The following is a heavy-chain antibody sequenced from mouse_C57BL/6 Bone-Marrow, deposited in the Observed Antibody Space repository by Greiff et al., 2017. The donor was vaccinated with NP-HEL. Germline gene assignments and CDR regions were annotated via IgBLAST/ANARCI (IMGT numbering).Heavy chain of an antibody. D-gene: IGHD2-3*01. CDR1: GFSLTSYG. V-gene: IGHV2-5*01. J-gene: IGHJ4*01. CDR3: AKRRGYYEDYAMDY. Sequence: QVQLQQSGPGLVQPSQSLSITCTVSGFSLTSYGVHWVRQSPGKGLEWLGVIWRGGSTDYNAAFMSRLSITKDNSKSQVFFKMNSLQADDTAIYYCAKRRGYYEDYAMDYWGQGTSVTVSS. CDR2: IWRGGST.